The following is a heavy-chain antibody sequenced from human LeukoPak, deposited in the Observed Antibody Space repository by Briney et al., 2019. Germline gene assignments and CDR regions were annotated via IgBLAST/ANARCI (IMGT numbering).Heavy chain of an antibody. J-gene: IGHJ3*02. CDR2: IKQDGSEK. CDR3: ARDLNDFWSGKDAFDI. CDR1: GFTFNNYW. D-gene: IGHD3-3*01. V-gene: IGHV3-7*01. Sequence: GGSLRLSCAASGFTFNNYWMNWVRQAPGKGLEWVANIKQDGSEKYYVDSVKGRFTISRDNAKNSLYLQMNSLRAEDTAAYYCARDLNDFWSGKDAFDIWGLGTMVTVSS.